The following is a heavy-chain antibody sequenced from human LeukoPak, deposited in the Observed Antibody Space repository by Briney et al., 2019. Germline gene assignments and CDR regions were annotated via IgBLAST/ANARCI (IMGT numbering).Heavy chain of an antibody. Sequence: PSETLSLTCTVSGGSISSYYWSWIRQPPGKGLEWIGYIYYSGSTNYNPSLKSRVTISVDTSKNQFSLKLSSVTAADTAVYYCARGRSGYYDSSGYYYVDWYFDLWGRGTLVTVSS. CDR1: GGSISSYY. CDR2: IYYSGST. J-gene: IGHJ2*01. V-gene: IGHV4-59*12. CDR3: ARGRSGYYDSSGYYYVDWYFDL. D-gene: IGHD3-22*01.